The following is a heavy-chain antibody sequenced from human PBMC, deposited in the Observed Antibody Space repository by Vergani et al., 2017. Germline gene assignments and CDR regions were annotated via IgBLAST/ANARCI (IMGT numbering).Heavy chain of an antibody. CDR3: AVGQVGRNWDAFDY. J-gene: IGHJ4*02. V-gene: IGHV3-11*04. D-gene: IGHD1-26*01. Sequence: QVQRVKSGGGLFKPGGSLRLSCAASVFTFCDYYMSWIRQAPGKGLEWVSYISSSGSTIYYADSVRGRFTIASDNAKNSLYLQMNSRRAEDTAVYYCAVGQVGRNWDAFDYWGQGTMVTVSS. CDR1: VFTFCDYY. CDR2: ISSSGSTI.